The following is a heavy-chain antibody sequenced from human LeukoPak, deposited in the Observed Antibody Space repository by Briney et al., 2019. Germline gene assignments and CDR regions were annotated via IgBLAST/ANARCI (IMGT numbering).Heavy chain of an antibody. CDR3: ARSYAIDAFDI. CDR1: GFTFSSYW. CDR2: IKQDGSEK. V-gene: IGHV3-7*01. D-gene: IGHD2-2*01. J-gene: IGHJ3*02. Sequence: PGGSLRLSCAASGFTFSSYWMSWVRQAPGKGLEWVANIKQDGSEKYYVDSVKGRFTISRNNAKNSLYLQMNSLRAEDTAVYYCARSYAIDAFDIWGQGTMVTVSS.